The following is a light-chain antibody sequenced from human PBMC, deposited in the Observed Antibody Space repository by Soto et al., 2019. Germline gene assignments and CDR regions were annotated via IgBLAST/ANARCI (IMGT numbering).Light chain of an antibody. V-gene: IGKV1-39*01. CDR3: QQSYSTPPIT. CDR1: QSISNY. Sequence: DIQMTQSPSSLSASVGDRVTITCRASQSISNYLNWYQQKPGKAPKLLIYAASSLQSGVPSRFSGRGSGTDFTLTISSLQPEDFATYYCQQSYSTPPITFGGGTKVDIK. J-gene: IGKJ4*01. CDR2: AAS.